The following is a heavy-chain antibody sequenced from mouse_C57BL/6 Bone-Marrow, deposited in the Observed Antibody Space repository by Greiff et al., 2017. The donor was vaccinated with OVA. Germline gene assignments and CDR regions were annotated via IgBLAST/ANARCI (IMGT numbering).Heavy chain of an antibody. CDR3: ARPLFYYDYDY. J-gene: IGHJ2*01. CDR2: INPSSGYN. CDR1: GYTFTSYW. Sequence: LVESGAELAKPGASVKLSCKASGYTFTSYWVHWVKQRPGQGLEWIGYINPSSGYNKSNQKFKDKATLTADKSSRTAYMQLSSLTYEDSAVYYCARPLFYYDYDYWGQGTTLTVSS. D-gene: IGHD2-4*01. V-gene: IGHV1-7*01.